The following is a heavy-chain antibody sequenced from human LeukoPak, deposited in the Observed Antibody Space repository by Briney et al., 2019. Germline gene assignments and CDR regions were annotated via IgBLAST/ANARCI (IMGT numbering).Heavy chain of an antibody. CDR1: GYSFTSYY. D-gene: IGHD5-24*01. Sequence: GASVKVSCKASGYSFTSYYVHWVRQAPGQGPVWMGTLYPSAGTTTTSDAQKFQGRVTMTSDTSTSTVYLELSGLIYEDTAVYYCARERDGYVGIDAFDIWGQGTMVTVSS. CDR3: ARERDGYVGIDAFDI. V-gene: IGHV1-46*01. CDR2: LYPSAGTT. J-gene: IGHJ3*02.